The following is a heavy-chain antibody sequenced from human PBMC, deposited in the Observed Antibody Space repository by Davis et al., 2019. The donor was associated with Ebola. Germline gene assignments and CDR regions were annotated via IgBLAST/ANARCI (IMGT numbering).Heavy chain of an antibody. CDR1: GFTFSDYY. CDR3: ANFWGATPFDY. CDR2: ISSSGSAV. V-gene: IGHV3-11*04. Sequence: GESLKISCAASGFTFSDYYMSWIRQAPGKGLEWVSFISSSGSAVYYADSVKGRFTISRDNAKNSLYLQMDSLRAEDTAVYYCANFWGATPFDYWGQGTLVTVSS. J-gene: IGHJ4*02. D-gene: IGHD1-26*01.